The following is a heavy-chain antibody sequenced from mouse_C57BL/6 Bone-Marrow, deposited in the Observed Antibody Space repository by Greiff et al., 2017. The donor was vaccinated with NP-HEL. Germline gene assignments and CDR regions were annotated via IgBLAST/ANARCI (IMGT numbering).Heavy chain of an antibody. CDR2: INYDGSST. CDR3: ARESFYYYGSSYDYYAMDY. Sequence: DVKLVESEGGLVQPGSSMKLSCTASGFTFSDYYMAWVRQVPEKGLEWVANINYDGSSTYYLDSLKSRFIISRDNAKNILYLQMSSLKSEDTATYYCARESFYYYGSSYDYYAMDYWGQGTSVTVSS. V-gene: IGHV5-16*01. J-gene: IGHJ4*01. D-gene: IGHD1-1*01. CDR1: GFTFSDYY.